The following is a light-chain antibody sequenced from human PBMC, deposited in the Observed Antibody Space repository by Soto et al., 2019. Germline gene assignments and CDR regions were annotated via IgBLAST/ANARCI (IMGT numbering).Light chain of an antibody. Sequence: EIVLTQSPATLSLSPGERATLSCRASQSVSSYLAWYQQKPGQAPRLLIYEASNRASGIPARFSGSGAGTDFPLTIRSLEPDDSAVHYCQQRSNWSTFGQGTRLEIK. CDR1: QSVSSY. CDR2: EAS. J-gene: IGKJ5*01. V-gene: IGKV3-11*01. CDR3: QQRSNWST.